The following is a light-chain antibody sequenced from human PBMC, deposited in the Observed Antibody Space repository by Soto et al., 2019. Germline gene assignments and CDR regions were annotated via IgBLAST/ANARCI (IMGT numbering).Light chain of an antibody. CDR2: EAS. CDR1: STDFVSYNR. V-gene: IGLV2-18*01. J-gene: IGLJ1*01. Sequence: QSALTQPPSASGSPGQSVTISCTGTSTDFVSYNRVSWYQQPPGTAPKPIIYEASNRPSGVPDRFSGSKSGNTASLTISGLQAADEADYYCSLYTSENTYVFGTGTKVTVL. CDR3: SLYTSENTYV.